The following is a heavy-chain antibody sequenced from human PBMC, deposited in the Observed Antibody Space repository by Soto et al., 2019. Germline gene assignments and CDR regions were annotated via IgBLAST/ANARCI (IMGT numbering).Heavy chain of an antibody. CDR3: ALNRGYSASYNGFDI. J-gene: IGHJ3*02. V-gene: IGHV2-5*02. D-gene: IGHD5-12*01. CDR2: IYWDDDE. CDR1: GFSVTTPGVA. Sequence: QITVKESGPTLVKPTQTLTLTCNFSGFSVTTPGVAVGWIRQAPGWALEWLALIYWDDDERYSPALKSRLTITKDTSKNLVVLTMTDMEPVDTATYYCALNRGYSASYNGFDIWGHGTMVTVS.